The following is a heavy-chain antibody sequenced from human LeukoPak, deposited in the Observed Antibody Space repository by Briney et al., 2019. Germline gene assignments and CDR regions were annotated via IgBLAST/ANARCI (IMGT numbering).Heavy chain of an antibody. CDR2: ISYDGSNK. D-gene: IGHD3-22*01. CDR1: GFTFSSYA. CDR3: ARESSGYYYGAFDY. V-gene: IGHV3-30-3*01. J-gene: IGHJ4*02. Sequence: GGSLRLSCAASGFTFSSYATHWVRQAPGKGLEWVAVISYDGSNKYYAGSVKGRFTISRDNSKNTLYLQMNRLRAEDTAVYYCARESSGYYYGAFDYWGQGTLVTVSS.